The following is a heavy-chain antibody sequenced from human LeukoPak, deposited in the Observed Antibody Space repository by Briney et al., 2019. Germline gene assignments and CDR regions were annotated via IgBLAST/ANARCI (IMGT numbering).Heavy chain of an antibody. CDR2: IYYSGSI. V-gene: IGHV4-39*07. CDR3: ARYGGNSGEFDY. D-gene: IGHD4-23*01. J-gene: IGHJ4*02. CDR1: GVSISSSSYY. Sequence: SETLSLTCTVSGVSISSSSYYWGWIRQPPGKGLEWIGSIYYSGSIYYNPSLKSRVTISVDTSKNQFSLKLSSVTAADTAVYYCARYGGNSGEFDYWGQGTLVTVSS.